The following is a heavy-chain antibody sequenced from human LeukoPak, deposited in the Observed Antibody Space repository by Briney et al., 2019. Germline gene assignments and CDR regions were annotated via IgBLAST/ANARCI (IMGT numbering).Heavy chain of an antibody. Sequence: SETLSLTCTVSGGSISRYYWSWIRQPAGKGLEWIGRIYTSGSTNYNPSLKSRVTMSVDTSKNQFSLKLSSATAADTAVYYCARDPGGATIMVTDYWGQGTLVTVSS. CDR3: ARDPGGATIMVTDY. CDR2: IYTSGST. V-gene: IGHV4-4*07. CDR1: GGSISRYY. J-gene: IGHJ4*02. D-gene: IGHD5-12*01.